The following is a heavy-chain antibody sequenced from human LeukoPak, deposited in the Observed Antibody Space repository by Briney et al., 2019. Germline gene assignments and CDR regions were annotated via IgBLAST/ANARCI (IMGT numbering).Heavy chain of an antibody. V-gene: IGHV1-2*02. D-gene: IGHD1-1*01. CDR1: GYTFTGYY. Sequence: GASVKVSCKASGYTFTGYYIHWLRQAPAQGLEWMGWIDPISGGTNYAQKFQDTITMTRDKSIATAYMEVRRPNSDDTAVYYCARSGFTTGFYLDFWGQGTLVAVSS. J-gene: IGHJ4*02. CDR2: IDPISGGT. CDR3: ARSGFTTGFYLDF.